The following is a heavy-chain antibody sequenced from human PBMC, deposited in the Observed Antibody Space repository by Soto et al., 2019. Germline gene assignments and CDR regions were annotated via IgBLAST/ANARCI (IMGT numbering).Heavy chain of an antibody. CDR3: ARXGDYDFWSGYSNDAFDI. V-gene: IGHV4-59*01. CDR2: IYYSGST. CDR1: SGSMSCYY. Sequence: PSETLSLTCTVSSGSMSCYYWNWIRQPPGKGLEWIGYIYYSGSTNYNPSLKSRVTISVDTSKNQFSLKLSSVTAADTAVYYCARXGDYDFWSGYSNDAFDIWGQGTMVTVSS. D-gene: IGHD3-3*01. J-gene: IGHJ3*02.